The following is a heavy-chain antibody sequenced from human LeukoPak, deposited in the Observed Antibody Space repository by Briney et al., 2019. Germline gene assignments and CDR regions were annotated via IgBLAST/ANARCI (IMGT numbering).Heavy chain of an antibody. V-gene: IGHV1-69*02. CDR2: IIPILGIA. CDR3: ASCKEGYEYGHY. J-gene: IGHJ4*02. Sequence: VASVKVSCYASGGTFSSYPISGVRQAPGQGLEWMGRIIPILGIANYAQKFQGRVTITADKSTSTAYMELSSLRSEDTAVYYCASCKEGYEYGHYWGQGTLVTVSS. D-gene: IGHD3-16*01. CDR1: GGTFSSYP.